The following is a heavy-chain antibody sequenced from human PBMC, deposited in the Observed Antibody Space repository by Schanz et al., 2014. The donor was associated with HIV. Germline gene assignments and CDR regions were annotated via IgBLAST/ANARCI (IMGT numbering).Heavy chain of an antibody. CDR2: ISGYNGNT. D-gene: IGHD4-4*01. Sequence: QVQLVQSGAEVKKPGASVRVSCKASGYTFTNYDINWVRQATGQGLEWMGWISGYNGNTDYAQKFQDRVTMTTDTSTSTAYMELRSLRSDDTALYYCAREKTTLNWFDPWGQGTLVTVSS. CDR3: AREKTTLNWFDP. CDR1: GYTFTNYD. V-gene: IGHV1-18*01. J-gene: IGHJ5*02.